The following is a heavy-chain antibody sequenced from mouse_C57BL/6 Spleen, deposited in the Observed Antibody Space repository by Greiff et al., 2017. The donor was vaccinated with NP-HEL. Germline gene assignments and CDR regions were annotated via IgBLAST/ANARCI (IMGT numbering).Heavy chain of an antibody. D-gene: IGHD1-1*01. J-gene: IGHJ2*01. V-gene: IGHV1-9*01. CDR2: ILPGSGST. Sequence: QVQLKQSGAELMKPGASVKLSCKATGYTFTGYWIEWVKQRPGHGLEWIGEILPGSGSTNYNEKFKGKATFTADTSSNTAYMQLSSLTTEDSAIYYGEGPTVVARGDYWGQGTTLTVSS. CDR1: GYTFTGYW. CDR3: EGPTVVARGDY.